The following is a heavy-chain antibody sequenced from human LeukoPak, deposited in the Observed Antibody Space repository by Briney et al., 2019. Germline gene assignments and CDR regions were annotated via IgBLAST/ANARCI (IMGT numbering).Heavy chain of an antibody. V-gene: IGHV1-18*01. CDR2: ISGYNGNT. D-gene: IGHD3-10*01. CDR3: ARPNYRGGSGSYGGTNWFDP. J-gene: IGHJ5*02. CDR1: GYTFTSYG. Sequence: ASVKVSCKASGYTFTSYGISWVRRAPGQGLEWMGWISGYNGNTNYAQKVQGRVTMTTDTSTSTAYMEPRSLRSDDTAVYYCARPNYRGGSGSYGGTNWFDPWGQGTLVTVSS.